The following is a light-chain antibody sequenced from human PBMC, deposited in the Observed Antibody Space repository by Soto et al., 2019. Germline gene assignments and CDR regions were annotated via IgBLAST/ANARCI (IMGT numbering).Light chain of an antibody. CDR1: SSDVGSYNL. V-gene: IGLV2-23*01. Sequence: QAVVTQPASVSGSPGQSITISCTGTSSDVGSYNLVSWYQQHPGKAPKLMIYEGSKWPSGVSNRFSGSKSGNTASLTISGLQAEDEADYYCCSYAGSLSVVFGGGTKLTVL. CDR2: EGS. J-gene: IGLJ2*01. CDR3: CSYAGSLSVV.